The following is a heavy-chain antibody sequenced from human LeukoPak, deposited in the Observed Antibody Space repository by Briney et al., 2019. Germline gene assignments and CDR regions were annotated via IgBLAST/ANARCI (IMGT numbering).Heavy chain of an antibody. D-gene: IGHD7-27*01. CDR1: GGSIGTYY. V-gene: IGHV4-4*07. CDR3: VRDGPSWGLL. CDR2: IFTTGGA. Sequence: SETLSLTCTVSGGSIGTYYWSWIRQPAGKGPEWIGRIFTTGGANYNPSLKSRVTMSLDTSKNLFSLKLNSVTAADTAVYYCVRDGPSWGLLWGQGALVTVSS. J-gene: IGHJ4*02.